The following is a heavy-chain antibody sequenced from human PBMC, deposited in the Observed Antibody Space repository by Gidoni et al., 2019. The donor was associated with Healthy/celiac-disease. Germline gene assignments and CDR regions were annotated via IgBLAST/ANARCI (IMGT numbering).Heavy chain of an antibody. CDR2: IYYRGRT. CDR3: ARDRGRGLRYYDFWSGPGGYFDY. CDR1: GGSVSSGSLV. V-gene: IGHV4-61*01. J-gene: IGHJ4*02. Sequence: QVQLQESGPGLVKPSENLPPTCTVSGGSVSSGSLVCTWIRQPPGKGLEWIGYIYYRGRTNYSPSHKSRITISVDTSRNQFSLKLSAVTAADTAVYYCARDRGRGLRYYDFWSGPGGYFDYWGQGTLVTVSS. D-gene: IGHD3-3*01.